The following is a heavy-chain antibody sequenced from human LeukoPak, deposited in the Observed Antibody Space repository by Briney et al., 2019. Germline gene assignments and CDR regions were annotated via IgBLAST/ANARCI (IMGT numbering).Heavy chain of an antibody. J-gene: IGHJ5*02. Sequence: SETLSLTCTVSGYSISIGYYWGWIRQPPGKGLEWIESIHHSGGTYYNPSLKSRVTIKVDTSKNQFSLKLSSVAAADTAVYYFARERGYCSGGRCNWFDPWGQGTLVTVSS. CDR2: IHHSGGT. V-gene: IGHV4-38-2*02. D-gene: IGHD2-15*01. CDR1: GYSISIGYY. CDR3: ARERGYCSGGRCNWFDP.